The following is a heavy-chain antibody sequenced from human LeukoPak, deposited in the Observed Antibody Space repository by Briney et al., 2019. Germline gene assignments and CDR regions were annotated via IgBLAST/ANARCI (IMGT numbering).Heavy chain of an antibody. CDR1: GFTFSSYS. D-gene: IGHD6-19*01. J-gene: IGHJ4*02. CDR2: ISSSSSYI. CDR3: ARGDSRGWYGDGDY. V-gene: IGHV3-21*01. Sequence: GGSLRLSCAASGFTFSSYSMNWVRQAPGKGLEWVSSISSSSSYIYYADSVKGRFTISRDNAKNSLYLQMNSLRAEDTAVYYCARGDSRGWYGDGDYWGQGTLVTVSS.